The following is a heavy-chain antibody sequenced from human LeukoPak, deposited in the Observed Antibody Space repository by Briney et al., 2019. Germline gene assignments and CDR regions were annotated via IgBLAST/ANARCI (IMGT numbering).Heavy chain of an antibody. CDR2: IIPILGIA. Sequence: GSSVKVSCKASGGTFSSYAISWVRQAPGQGLEWMGRIIPILGIANYAQKFQGRVTITADKSTSTAYMELSSLRSEDTAVYYCARGGSGRQYGMDVWGQGTAVTVSS. V-gene: IGHV1-69*04. CDR3: ARGGSGRQYGMDV. CDR1: GGTFSSYA. J-gene: IGHJ6*02. D-gene: IGHD6-19*01.